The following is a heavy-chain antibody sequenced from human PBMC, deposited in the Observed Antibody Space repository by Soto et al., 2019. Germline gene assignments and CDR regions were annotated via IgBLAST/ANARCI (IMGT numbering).Heavy chain of an antibody. CDR3: AHRRGYSYCSGRYYYDWFDP. Sequence: QITLKESGPTLVKPTQTLTLTCTFSGFSLSTSGVGVGWIRQPPGKALEWLALIYWDDDKRYSPSLKSRLTITKDSSKNQVVLTMTNMDPVDTATYYCAHRRGYSYCSGRYYYDWFDPWGQGTLVTVSS. J-gene: IGHJ5*02. CDR1: GFSLSTSGVG. CDR2: IYWDDDK. D-gene: IGHD3-10*01. V-gene: IGHV2-5*02.